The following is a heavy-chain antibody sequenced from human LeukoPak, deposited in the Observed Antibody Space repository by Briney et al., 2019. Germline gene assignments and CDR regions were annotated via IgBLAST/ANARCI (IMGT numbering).Heavy chain of an antibody. CDR3: ARHYYGSGSPNPYNWFDP. J-gene: IGHJ5*02. CDR2: INPNSGGT. V-gene: IGHV1-2*06. Sequence: ASVKVSCKASGYTFTGYYMHWVRQAPGQGLEWVGRINPNSGGTNYAQKFQGRVTMTRDTSISTAYMELSRLRSDDTAVYYCARHYYGSGSPNPYNWFDPWGQGTLVTVSS. CDR1: GYTFTGYY. D-gene: IGHD3-10*01.